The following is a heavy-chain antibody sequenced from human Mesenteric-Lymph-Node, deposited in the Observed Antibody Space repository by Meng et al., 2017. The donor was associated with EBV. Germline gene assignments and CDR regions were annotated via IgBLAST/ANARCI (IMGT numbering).Heavy chain of an antibody. CDR1: GGSLSSSSNY. J-gene: IGHJ4*02. CDR2: IYYSGSI. V-gene: IGHV4-39*07. CDR3: ARTYYYDSSGYAPFDY. D-gene: IGHD3-22*01. Sequence: PESGPGLVKPSVTLSLTCIVSGGSLSSSSNYWGWIRQPPGKGLEWIGSIYYSGSIYYNPSLKSRVTISVDTSKNQFSLKLSSVTAAGTAVYYCARTYYYDSSGYAPFDYWGQGTLVTVSS.